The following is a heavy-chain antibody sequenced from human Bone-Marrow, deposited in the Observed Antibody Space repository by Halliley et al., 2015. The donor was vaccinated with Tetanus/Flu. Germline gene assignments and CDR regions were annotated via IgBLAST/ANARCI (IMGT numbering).Heavy chain of an antibody. CDR1: GFTFKTTW. Sequence: QLVQSGGGLVKPGGSLRLSCVASGFTFKTTWMAWVRQAPGKGLEWLGRIKSQAEGAATDYAAPVKGRFTISRDDSKDTLSLQMDSLQTEDTAVYFCVTAYLVFKPALKRARRYYGMDVWGQGATVIVS. V-gene: IGHV3-15*01. D-gene: IGHD2-2*01. CDR2: IKSQAEGAAT. J-gene: IGHJ6*02. CDR3: VTAYLVFKPALKRARRYYGMDV.